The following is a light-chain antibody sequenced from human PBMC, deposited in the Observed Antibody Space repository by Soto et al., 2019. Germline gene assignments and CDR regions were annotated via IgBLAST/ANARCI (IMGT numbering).Light chain of an antibody. J-gene: IGKJ1*01. CDR3: QHYNSYSEA. CDR2: GAS. Sequence: EMVMTQSPATLSLSPGERATLSCRAGQSVSSNLAWYQQKPGQAPRLLIYGASTRATGIPDRFSGSGSGTEFTLTISSLQPDDFATYYCQHYNSYSEAFGQGTKVDIK. CDR1: QSVSSN. V-gene: IGKV3-15*01.